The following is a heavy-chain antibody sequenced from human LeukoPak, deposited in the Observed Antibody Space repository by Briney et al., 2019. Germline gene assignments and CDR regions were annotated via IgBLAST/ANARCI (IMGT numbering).Heavy chain of an antibody. CDR3: ARGGGDFDF. CDR2: IDNSGST. J-gene: IGHJ4*02. V-gene: IGHV4-59*01. Sequence: SETLSLTCTVSGDSISSSYWTWIRQPAGKGLEWIGYIDNSGSTIYNPYLKSRVTMSRDTSKNQSSLKLTSVTAADTALYYCARGGGDFDFWGQGILVTVSS. D-gene: IGHD1-26*01. CDR1: GDSISSSY.